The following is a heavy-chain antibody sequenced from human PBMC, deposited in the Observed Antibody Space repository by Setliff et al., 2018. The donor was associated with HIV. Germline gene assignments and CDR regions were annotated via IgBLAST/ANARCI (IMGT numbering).Heavy chain of an antibody. D-gene: IGHD6-13*01. CDR2: ISPYNGHT. CDR3: ARVGHSSSYHYYGMDV. Sequence: ASVKVSCKASGYTFTTYDITWVRQAPGQGLEWLGWISPYNGHTNFAQKFQGRVTITTDESRSTAYMELSSLSSEDTAVFYCARVGHSSSYHYYGMDVWGQGTTVTVSS. J-gene: IGHJ6*02. V-gene: IGHV1-18*01. CDR1: GYTFTTYD.